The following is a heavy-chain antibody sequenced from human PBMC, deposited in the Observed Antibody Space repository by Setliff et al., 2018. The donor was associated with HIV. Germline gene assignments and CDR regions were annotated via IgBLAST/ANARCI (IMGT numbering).Heavy chain of an antibody. D-gene: IGHD3-3*01. V-gene: IGHV4-38-2*02. CDR3: MRGRSITIFGVAYFDF. CDR1: GDSITRGSY. CDR2: IYNTGRT. Sequence: SETLSLTCSVSGDSITRGSYWGWVRQPPGKGLEWLGHIYNTGRTYDNPTLKSRITISVDMSNNQFSLKVTSVTAADTAVYYCMRGRSITIFGVAYFDFWGQGTQVTVSS. J-gene: IGHJ4*02.